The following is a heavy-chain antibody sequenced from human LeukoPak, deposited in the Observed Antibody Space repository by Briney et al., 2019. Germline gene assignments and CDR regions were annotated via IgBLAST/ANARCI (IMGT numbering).Heavy chain of an antibody. V-gene: IGHV1-69*13. J-gene: IGHJ3*02. D-gene: IGHD3-22*01. CDR2: IIPIFGTA. Sequence: ASVKVSCKASGYTFTSYGISWVRQAPGQGLEWMGGIIPIFGTANYAQKFQGRVTITADESTSTAYMELSSLRSGDTAVYYCARDGDYYDSSGGGGFDIWGQGTMVTVSS. CDR3: ARDGDYYDSSGGGGFDI. CDR1: GYTFTSYG.